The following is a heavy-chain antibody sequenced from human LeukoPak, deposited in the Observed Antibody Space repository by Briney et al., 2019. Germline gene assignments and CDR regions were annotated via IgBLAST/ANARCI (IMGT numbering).Heavy chain of an antibody. D-gene: IGHD1-26*01. V-gene: IGHV3-48*01. J-gene: IGHJ4*02. CDR1: GFTFSSYS. CDR2: ISGSSASI. CDR3: ARAPRSGSYSFDY. Sequence: PGGSLRLSCVGSGFTFSSYSMNWVRQAPGKGLEWISHISGSSASIKYEDSVKGRFTISRDNAKNSLFLQMNSLRVEDTAMYYCARAPRSGSYSFDYWGQGTLVTVSS.